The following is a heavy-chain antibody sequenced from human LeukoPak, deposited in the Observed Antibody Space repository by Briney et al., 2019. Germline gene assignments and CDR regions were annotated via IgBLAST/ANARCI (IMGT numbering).Heavy chain of an antibody. Sequence: AGSLRLSCVASGFTFDDSGMRWVRHASGEWLGWVSGINRIVGSTGYTDSVTGPFTLSRDNAKNSPYTQMNCLRTNDTASYYCARAQRGYSYGHPNAFDIWGQGTMVTVSS. D-gene: IGHD5-18*01. J-gene: IGHJ3*02. CDR2: INRIVGST. CDR1: GFTFDDSG. V-gene: IGHV3-20*04. CDR3: ARAQRGYSYGHPNAFDI.